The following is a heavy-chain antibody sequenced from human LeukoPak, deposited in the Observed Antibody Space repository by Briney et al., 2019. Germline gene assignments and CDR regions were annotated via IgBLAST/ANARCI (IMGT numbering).Heavy chain of an antibody. Sequence: ASVKVSCKASGYTFTGYYMHWVRQAPGQGLEWMGWINPNSGGTNYAQKFQGRVTMTRDTSISTAYMELSRLRSDDTAVYYCARDGVRGVIAEGHYYGMDVWGKGTTVTVSS. CDR1: GYTFTGYY. D-gene: IGHD3-10*01. CDR3: ARDGVRGVIAEGHYYGMDV. CDR2: INPNSGGT. V-gene: IGHV1-2*02. J-gene: IGHJ6*04.